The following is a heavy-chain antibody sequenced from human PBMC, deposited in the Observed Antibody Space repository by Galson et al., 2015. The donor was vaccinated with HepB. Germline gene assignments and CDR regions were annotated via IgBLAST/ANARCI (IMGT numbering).Heavy chain of an antibody. V-gene: IGHV3-64*01. CDR1: GFTFSSYA. CDR3: ARDGLPLKLLWFGELSRARFDY. Sequence: SLRLSCAASGFTFSSYAMHWVRQAPGKGLEYVSAISSNEGSTYYAYSVKGRFTISRDNSKNTLYLQMGSLRAEDMAVYYCARDGLPLKLLWFGELSRARFDYWGQGTLVTVSS. J-gene: IGHJ4*02. D-gene: IGHD3-10*01. CDR2: ISSNEGST.